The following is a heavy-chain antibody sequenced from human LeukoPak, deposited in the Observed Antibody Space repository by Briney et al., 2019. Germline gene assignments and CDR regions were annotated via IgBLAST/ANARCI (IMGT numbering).Heavy chain of an antibody. CDR3: ARGNYDFWSLDY. V-gene: IGHV4-30-2*01. CDR2: IYHSGST. CDR1: GGSISSGGYP. Sequence: SETLSLTCAVSGGSISSGGYPWSWIRQPPGKGLEWIGYIYHSGSTYYNPSLKSRVTISVDRSKNQFSLKLSSATAADTAVYYCARGNYDFWSLDYRGQGTLVTVSS. D-gene: IGHD3-3*01. J-gene: IGHJ4*02.